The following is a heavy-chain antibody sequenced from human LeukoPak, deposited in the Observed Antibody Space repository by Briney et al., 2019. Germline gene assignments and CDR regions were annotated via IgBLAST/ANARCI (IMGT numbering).Heavy chain of an antibody. D-gene: IGHD3-10*01. CDR1: GVSISSYY. Sequence: SETLSLTCTVSGVSISSYYWSWIRQPPGKGLEWIGYIYYSGSTNYNPSLKSRVTISVDTSKNQFSLKLSSVTAADTAVYYCARATGGAGSGSYYYDYWGQGTLVTVSS. CDR2: IYYSGST. J-gene: IGHJ4*02. V-gene: IGHV4-59*01. CDR3: ARATGGAGSGSYYYDY.